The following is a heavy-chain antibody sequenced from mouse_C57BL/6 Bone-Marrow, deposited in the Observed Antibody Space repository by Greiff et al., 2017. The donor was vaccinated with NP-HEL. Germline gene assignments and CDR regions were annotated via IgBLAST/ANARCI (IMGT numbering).Heavy chain of an antibody. CDR2: IYPGDGDT. CDR3: ASWLPAWFAY. D-gene: IGHD2-2*01. J-gene: IGHJ3*01. CDR1: GYAFSSSW. Sequence: QVQLQQSGPELVKPGASVKISCKASGYAFSSSWMNWVKQRPGKGLEWIGRIYPGDGDTNYNGKFKGKATLTADKSSSTAYMQLSSLTSEDSAVYFCASWLPAWFAYWGQGTLVTVSA. V-gene: IGHV1-82*01.